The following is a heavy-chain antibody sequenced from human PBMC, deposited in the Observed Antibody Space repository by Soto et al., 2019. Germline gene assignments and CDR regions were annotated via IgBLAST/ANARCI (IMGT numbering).Heavy chain of an antibody. CDR1: GGSINNNFW. CDR3: VRGNYNYDFENKWSLDP. CDR2: IYQTGSI. D-gene: IGHD3-3*01. Sequence: RSETLSLTCVVSGGSINNNFWSWVRQPPGKGLEWIGEIYQTGSINYNPSLRSRVTISVDKSKNQLSLKVDSVTATDTAFYYCVRGNYNYDFENKWSLDPWGQGTLVTVSS. J-gene: IGHJ5*02. V-gene: IGHV4-4*02.